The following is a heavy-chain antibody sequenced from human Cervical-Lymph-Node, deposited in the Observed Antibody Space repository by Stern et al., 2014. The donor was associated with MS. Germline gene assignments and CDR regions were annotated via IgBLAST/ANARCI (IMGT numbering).Heavy chain of an antibody. V-gene: IGHV7-4-1*02. D-gene: IGHD4-17*01. Sequence: VQLVESGSEVKKPGASVKVSCKASGYSFTHFALNWVRHAPGQGLQWMGGINTNTGNPSYAPAFVGRFVFSLDASVSTAYLQISSLKAEDTAVYYCARDPHDYGDRFDYWGQGTLVTVSS. J-gene: IGHJ4*02. CDR1: GYSFTHFA. CDR2: INTNTGNP. CDR3: ARDPHDYGDRFDY.